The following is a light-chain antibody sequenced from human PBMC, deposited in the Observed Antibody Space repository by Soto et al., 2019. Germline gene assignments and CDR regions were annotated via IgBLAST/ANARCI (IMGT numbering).Light chain of an antibody. CDR3: SSYTSSSPYV. V-gene: IGLV2-14*01. CDR2: DVS. J-gene: IGLJ1*01. Sequence: QSVLTQPASVSGSPGQSITISCTGTSSDVGGYNYVSWYQQHPGKAPKLMIYDVSNRPSGVSNRFSGSKSGNTASLTISRLQAEDEADYYCSSYTSSSPYVFGTGTKVTV. CDR1: SSDVGGYNY.